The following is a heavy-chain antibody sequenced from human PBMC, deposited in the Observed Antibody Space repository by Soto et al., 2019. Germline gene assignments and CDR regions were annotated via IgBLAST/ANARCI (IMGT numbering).Heavy chain of an antibody. CDR1: GGSIDRSGYY. V-gene: IGHV4-39*01. D-gene: IGHD2-15*01. CDR3: GKVLVGATGHTDSDS. J-gene: IGHJ4*02. Sequence: SETLSLTCTVSGGSIDRSGYYCVGIRQPPGRGLEWIGNIDYNGVTYSNPSLKSRVTISRDTSKNQFSLKLTSVTAADTALYYCGKVLVGATGHTDSDSWGPGTLVTVSS. CDR2: IDYNGVT.